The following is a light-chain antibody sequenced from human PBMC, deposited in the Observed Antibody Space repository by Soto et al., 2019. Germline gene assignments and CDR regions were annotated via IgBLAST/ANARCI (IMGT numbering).Light chain of an antibody. Sequence: IQLTQSPSSLSASVGDRVTITCRASQGISSYLAWYQQKPGKAPKLLIYAASTLQSGVPSRFSGSGSGTDFHLTISSLQPEDFATYYCQQLNSYPSITFGQGTRLEIK. CDR3: QQLNSYPSIT. CDR1: QGISSY. V-gene: IGKV1-9*01. CDR2: AAS. J-gene: IGKJ5*01.